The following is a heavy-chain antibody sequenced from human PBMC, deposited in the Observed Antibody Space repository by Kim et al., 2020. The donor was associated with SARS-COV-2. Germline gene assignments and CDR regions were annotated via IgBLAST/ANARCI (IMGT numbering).Heavy chain of an antibody. D-gene: IGHD5-12*01. Sequence: SVKVSCKASGFTFTSSAVQWVRQARGQRLEWIGWIVVGSGNTNYAQKFQERVTITRDMSTSTAYMELSGLRSEDTAVYYCAADPLHSGYVPYYYGMDVWGQGTTVTVSS. CDR3: AADPLHSGYVPYYYGMDV. CDR2: IVVGSGNT. CDR1: GFTFTSSA. V-gene: IGHV1-58*01. J-gene: IGHJ6*02.